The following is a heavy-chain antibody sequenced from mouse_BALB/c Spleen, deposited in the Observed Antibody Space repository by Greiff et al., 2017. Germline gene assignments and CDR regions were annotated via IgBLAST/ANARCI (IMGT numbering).Heavy chain of an antibody. Sequence: QVQLKQSGAELAKPGASVKMSCKASGYTFTSYWMHWVKQRPGQGLEWIGYINPSTGYTEYNQKFKDKATLTADKSSSTAYMQLSSLTSEDSAVYYCARGTGMDYWGQGTSVTVSS. D-gene: IGHD3-3*01. CDR2: INPSTGYT. CDR3: ARGTGMDY. CDR1: GYTFTSYW. J-gene: IGHJ4*01. V-gene: IGHV1-7*01.